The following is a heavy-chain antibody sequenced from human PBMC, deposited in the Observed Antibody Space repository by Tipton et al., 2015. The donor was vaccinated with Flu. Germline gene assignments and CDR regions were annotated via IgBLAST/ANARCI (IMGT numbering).Heavy chain of an antibody. V-gene: IGHV4-34*01. D-gene: IGHD3-10*01. CDR3: ARVTELRWFGWARGWFDP. J-gene: IGHJ5*02. CDR1: GGSFSGYY. Sequence: TLSLTCAVYGGSFSGYYWSWIRQPPGKGLEWIGEINHSGSTNYNPSLKSRVTVSVDTPKNQFSLKLSSVTGADTAVYYCARVTELRWFGWARGWFDPWGQGTLVTVTS. CDR2: INHSGST.